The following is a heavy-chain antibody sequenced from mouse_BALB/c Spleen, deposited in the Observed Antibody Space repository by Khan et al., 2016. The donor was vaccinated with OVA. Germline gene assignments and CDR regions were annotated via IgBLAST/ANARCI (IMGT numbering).Heavy chain of an antibody. Sequence: QVQLQQSGAELAKPGASVKMSCKASGYTFTTYWMHWVQQRPGQGLEWIGYINPTSGYTYYNEKFKDKATLSADKSSSTAYMQLSSLTSEDSAVYYCTRDRIDYWGQGTTLTVSS. CDR1: GYTFTTYW. CDR3: TRDRIDY. V-gene: IGHV1-7*01. J-gene: IGHJ2*01. CDR2: INPTSGYT.